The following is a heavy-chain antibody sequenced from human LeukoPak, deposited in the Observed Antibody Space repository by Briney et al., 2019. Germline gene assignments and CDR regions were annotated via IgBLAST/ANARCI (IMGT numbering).Heavy chain of an antibody. Sequence: ASVKVSCKASGGTFSSYAISWVRQAPGQGLEWMGGIIPIFGTANYAQKFQGRVTITADKSTSTAYMELSSLRSEDMAVYYCARATVIGIFDYWGQGTLVTVSS. CDR1: GGTFSSYA. D-gene: IGHD3-22*01. CDR2: IIPIFGTA. J-gene: IGHJ4*02. V-gene: IGHV1-69*06. CDR3: ARATVIGIFDY.